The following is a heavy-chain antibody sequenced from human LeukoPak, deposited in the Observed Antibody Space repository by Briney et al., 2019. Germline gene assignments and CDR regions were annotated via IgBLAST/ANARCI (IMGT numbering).Heavy chain of an antibody. CDR2: MYSSGST. Sequence: PSETLSLTCTVSGGSISSYYWSWIRQPPGKGLEWIGYMYSSGSTSYSPSFKGRVTISLDTSKSQFSLRLTSVTAADTAVYFCARGLGGYSSSWYSAYFDVWGRGTLVTVSS. J-gene: IGHJ2*01. D-gene: IGHD6-13*01. CDR3: ARGLGGYSSSWYSAYFDV. CDR1: GGSISSYY. V-gene: IGHV4-59*01.